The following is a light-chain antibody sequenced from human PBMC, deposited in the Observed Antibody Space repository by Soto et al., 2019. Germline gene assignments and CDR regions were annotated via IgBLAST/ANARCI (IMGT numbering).Light chain of an antibody. Sequence: EIVVTQSPALVSVSPGERVTLSCRASQSVISSLAWYQQKLGQAPRLLIYGASTRATGIPARFSGSGSGTEFFLNIISLQSEDSAIYYCQHYNNWLGTFGGGTKVDIK. J-gene: IGKJ4*01. CDR2: GAS. V-gene: IGKV3-15*01. CDR1: QSVISS. CDR3: QHYNNWLGT.